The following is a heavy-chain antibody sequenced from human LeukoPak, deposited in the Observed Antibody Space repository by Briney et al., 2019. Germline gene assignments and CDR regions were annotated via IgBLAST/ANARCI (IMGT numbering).Heavy chain of an antibody. D-gene: IGHD3-22*01. CDR1: GFTFSSYS. CDR2: ISSSSSTI. Sequence: GGSLRLSCAASGFTFSSYSMNWVRQAPGKGLEWVSYISSSSSTIYYADSVKGRFTISRDNAKNSLYLQMNSLRAEDTAVYYCARFPLEYYDSSGYYHPYYFDYWGQGTLVTVSS. V-gene: IGHV3-48*01. J-gene: IGHJ4*02. CDR3: ARFPLEYYDSSGYYHPYYFDY.